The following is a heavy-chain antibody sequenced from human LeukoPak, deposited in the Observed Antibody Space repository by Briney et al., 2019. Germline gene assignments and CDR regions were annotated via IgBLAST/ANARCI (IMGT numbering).Heavy chain of an antibody. J-gene: IGHJ4*02. CDR3: AKDRSAGPALNVFDY. V-gene: IGHV3-30*02. CDR2: IRYDGSNK. CDR1: GFTFSSYG. Sequence: GGSLRLSCAASGFTFSSYGMHWVRQAPGKGLEWVAFIRYDGSNKYYADSVKGRFTISRDNSKNTLYLQMNSLRAEDTAVYYCAKDRSAGPALNVFDYWGQGTLVTVSS. D-gene: IGHD2-2*01.